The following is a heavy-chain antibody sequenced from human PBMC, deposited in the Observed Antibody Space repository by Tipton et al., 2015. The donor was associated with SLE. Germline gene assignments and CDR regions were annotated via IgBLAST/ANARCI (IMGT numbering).Heavy chain of an antibody. CDR3: ARGSYDLSPTGVSPNPRYFDY. V-gene: IGHV4-34*01. CDR1: DGSLRGYY. D-gene: IGHD3-3*01. Sequence: TLSLTCAVYDGSLRGYYWSWIRQSPGKGLEWIGEINHSGSTKYSSSLRSRVTISVDTFKNQFSLKLRSVTASDVAVYYCARGSYDLSPTGVSPNPRYFDYWGQGTLVTVSS. J-gene: IGHJ4*02. CDR2: INHSGST.